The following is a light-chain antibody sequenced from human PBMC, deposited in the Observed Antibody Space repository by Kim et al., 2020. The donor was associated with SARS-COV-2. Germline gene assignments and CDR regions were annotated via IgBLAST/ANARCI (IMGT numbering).Light chain of an antibody. V-gene: IGLV1-40*01. CDR1: NSNLGASYN. CDR3: QSYDFRLGGFV. Sequence: RGVIACTGTNSNLGASYNVHWYQQLPGSAPTLLIDNNDNRPSGVPDRFSGSKSDTSASLVITGLQTADEADYYCQSYDFRLGGFVFGTGTKVTVL. J-gene: IGLJ1*01. CDR2: NND.